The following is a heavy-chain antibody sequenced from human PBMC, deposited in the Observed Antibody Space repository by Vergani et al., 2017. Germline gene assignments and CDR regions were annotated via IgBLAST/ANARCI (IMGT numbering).Heavy chain of an antibody. Sequence: QVQLQQWGAGLLKPSETLSLTCAVYGGSFSGYYWSWIRQPPGKGLEWIGEINHSGSTNYNPSLKRRVTISVDTSKNQCSLKLSSVTAADTAVYYCARGFAYYDFWSGSSSPYYYMDVWGKGTTVTVSS. CDR3: ARGFAYYDFWSGSSSPYYYMDV. CDR2: INHSGST. J-gene: IGHJ6*03. D-gene: IGHD3-3*01. CDR1: GGSFSGYY. V-gene: IGHV4-34*01.